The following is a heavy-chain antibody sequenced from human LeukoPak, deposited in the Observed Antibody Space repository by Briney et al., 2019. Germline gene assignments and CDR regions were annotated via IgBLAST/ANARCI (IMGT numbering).Heavy chain of an antibody. CDR1: GYTFTSYG. V-gene: IGHV1-18*03. CDR3: ARVPQDTAMALSFDY. D-gene: IGHD5-18*01. CDR2: ISAYNGNT. Sequence: ASVKVSCKASGYTFTSYGISWVRQAPGQGLEWMGWISAYNGNTNYAQKLQGRVTMTTDTSTSTAYMELRSLRSDDMAVYYCARVPQDTAMALSFDYWGQGTLVTVSS. J-gene: IGHJ4*02.